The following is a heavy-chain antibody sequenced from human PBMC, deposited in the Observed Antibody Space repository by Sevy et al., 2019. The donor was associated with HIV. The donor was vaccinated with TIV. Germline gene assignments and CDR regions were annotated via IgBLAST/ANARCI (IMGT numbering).Heavy chain of an antibody. Sequence: GGCLRLSCAASGFTFSGSAMHWVRQASGKGLEWVGRIRSKANSYATAYAASVKGRFTISRDDSKNTAYLQMNSLKTEDTAVYYCTRLGSGPPKMATTSPALYYFDYWGQGTLVTVSS. D-gene: IGHD1-1*01. CDR1: GFTFSGSA. CDR3: TRLGSGPPKMATTSPALYYFDY. V-gene: IGHV3-73*01. CDR2: IRSKANSYAT. J-gene: IGHJ4*02.